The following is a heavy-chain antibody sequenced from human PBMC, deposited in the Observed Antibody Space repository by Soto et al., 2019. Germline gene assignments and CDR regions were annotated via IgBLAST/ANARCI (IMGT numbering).Heavy chain of an antibody. V-gene: IGHV4-38-2*01. Sequence: SETLSLTCAVSGYSISSGYYWGWIRQPPGKGLEWIGNIYHSGSSYYNPSLKSRVTISVDTSKNQFSLKLSSVTAADTAVYYCARAFYGEYAAYYYGMDVWGQGTTVTVSS. D-gene: IGHD4-17*01. CDR2: IYHSGSS. CDR3: ARAFYGEYAAYYYGMDV. CDR1: GYSISSGYY. J-gene: IGHJ6*02.